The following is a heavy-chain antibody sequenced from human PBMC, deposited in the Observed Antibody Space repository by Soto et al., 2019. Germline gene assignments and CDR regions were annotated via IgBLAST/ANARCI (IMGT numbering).Heavy chain of an antibody. J-gene: IGHJ5*02. Sequence: PSETLSLTCTVSGGSISSGGYYWSWIRQHPGKGLEWIGYIYYSGSTYYNPSLKSRVTISVDTSKNQFSLKLSSVTAADTAVYYCARGVGGYCSSTSCYNSWFDPWGRGTLVTVSS. V-gene: IGHV4-31*03. CDR3: ARGVGGYCSSTSCYNSWFDP. CDR2: IYYSGST. CDR1: GGSISSGGYY. D-gene: IGHD2-2*02.